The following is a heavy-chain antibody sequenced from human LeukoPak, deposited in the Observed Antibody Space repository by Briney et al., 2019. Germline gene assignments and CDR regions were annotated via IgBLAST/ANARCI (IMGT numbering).Heavy chain of an antibody. J-gene: IGHJ6*02. Sequence: GGSLRLSCAASGFTFSNYAMHWVRQAPGKGLEWVAVISYDGSNKYYADSVKGRFTISRDNSKNTLYLQTNSLRAEDTAVYYCARSEAPASRDGYNYYYYYGMDVWGQGTTVTVSS. D-gene: IGHD5-24*01. V-gene: IGHV3-30-3*01. CDR3: ARSEAPASRDGYNYYYYYGMDV. CDR1: GFTFSNYA. CDR2: ISYDGSNK.